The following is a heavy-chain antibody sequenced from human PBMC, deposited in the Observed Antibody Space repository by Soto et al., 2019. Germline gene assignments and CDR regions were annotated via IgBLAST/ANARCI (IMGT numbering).Heavy chain of an antibody. V-gene: IGHV3-23*01. CDR2: ITTNGHT. CDR1: GFTFSKCV. J-gene: IGHJ4*01. Sequence: EVHLLESGGVLVQPGESLRLSCETSGFTFSKCVMTWVRQPPGKRLEWVSVITTNGHTDYADSVKGRFTISRDNSKNTVHLQINSPRAEDTAVYYCAKALLNGRWYAADWGHGTLVTVSS. D-gene: IGHD6-13*01. CDR3: AKALLNGRWYAAD.